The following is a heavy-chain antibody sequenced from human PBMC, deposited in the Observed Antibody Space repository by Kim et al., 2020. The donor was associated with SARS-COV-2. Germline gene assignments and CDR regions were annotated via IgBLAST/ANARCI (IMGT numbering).Heavy chain of an antibody. CDR3: EKEYTKTTVRGVIGGVSDY. V-gene: IGHV3-64D*06. J-gene: IGHJ4*02. CDR2: ISSSGGST. Sequence: GGSLRLSCAASGFTFSSYAMNWVRQAPGKGLEYVSAISSSGGSTYYADSVKGRFTISRDNSKNTLYLQMSSLRAEDTAVYYCEKEYTKTTVRGVIGGVSDYWGQGTLVTVSS. D-gene: IGHD3-10*01. CDR1: GFTFSSYA.